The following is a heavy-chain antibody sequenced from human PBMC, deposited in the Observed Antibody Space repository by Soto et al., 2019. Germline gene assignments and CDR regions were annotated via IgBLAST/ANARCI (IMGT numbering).Heavy chain of an antibody. Sequence: PSETLSLTCTVSGGSISSGDYYWSWIRQPPGKGLEWIGYIYYSVSTYYNPSLKSRVTISVDTSKNQFSLKLSSVTAADTAVYYCASRKSSPYFDYWGQGTLVTVSS. J-gene: IGHJ4*02. V-gene: IGHV4-30-4*01. CDR1: GGSISSGDYY. CDR2: IYYSVST. CDR3: ASRKSSPYFDY. D-gene: IGHD3-10*01.